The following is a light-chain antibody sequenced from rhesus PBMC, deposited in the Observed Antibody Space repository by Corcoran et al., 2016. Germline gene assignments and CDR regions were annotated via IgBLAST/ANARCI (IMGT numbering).Light chain of an antibody. V-gene: IGKV2-65*01. Sequence: DVVMTQSPLSLPITPGQPASISCRSSQSLVHSNGNTYLSWYQQKPGQPPRRLIYQVSNRDSGVPDRFSGSGAGTDFTLKISRVEAEDVGVYYCGQGTNVPPWTFGQGTKVDIK. J-gene: IGKJ1*01. CDR3: GQGTNVPPWT. CDR1: QSLVHSNGNTY. CDR2: QVS.